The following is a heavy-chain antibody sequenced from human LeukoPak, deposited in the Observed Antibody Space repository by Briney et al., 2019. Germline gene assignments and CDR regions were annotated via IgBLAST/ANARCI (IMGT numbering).Heavy chain of an antibody. CDR1: GGSISSSSYY. Sequence: SETLSLTCTVSGGSISSSSYYWGWIRQPPGKGLEWIGSIYYSGSTYYNPSLKSRVTISVDTSKNQFSLKLSSVTAADTAVYYCAALAAAGFRDYMDVWGKGTTVTVSS. D-gene: IGHD6-13*01. V-gene: IGHV4-39*01. CDR3: AALAAAGFRDYMDV. CDR2: IYYSGST. J-gene: IGHJ6*03.